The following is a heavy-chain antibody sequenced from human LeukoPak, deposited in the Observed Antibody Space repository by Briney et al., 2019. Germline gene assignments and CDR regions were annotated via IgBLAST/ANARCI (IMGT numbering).Heavy chain of an antibody. CDR1: GYTFTGYY. V-gene: IGHV1-2*06. D-gene: IGHD2-2*01. Sequence: GASVKVSCKASGYTFTGYYIHWVRQAPGQGLEWMGRINPNSGGTNYAQKFQGRVTMTRDTSINTAYMDLSGLTSDDTAVYYRASHTSCFLWGQRTLVTVSS. CDR3: ASHTSCFL. CDR2: INPNSGGT. J-gene: IGHJ4*02.